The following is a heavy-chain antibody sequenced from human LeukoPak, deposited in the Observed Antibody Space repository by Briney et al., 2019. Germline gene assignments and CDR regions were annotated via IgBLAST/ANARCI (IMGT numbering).Heavy chain of an antibody. CDR3: ARLSGAIFGVVITLYYFDY. D-gene: IGHD3-3*01. V-gene: IGHV4-39*01. Sequence: SETLSLXCTVSGGSISSSSYYWDWIRQPPGKGLEWIGSIYYSGITYYNPSLKSRVTISVDTSKNQFSLKLSSVTAADTAVYYCARLSGAIFGVVITLYYFDYWGQGTLVTVSS. CDR2: IYYSGIT. CDR1: GGSISSSSYY. J-gene: IGHJ4*02.